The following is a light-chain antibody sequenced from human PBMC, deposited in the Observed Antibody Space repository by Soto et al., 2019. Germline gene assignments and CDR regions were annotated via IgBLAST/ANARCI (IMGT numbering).Light chain of an antibody. J-gene: IGKJ1*01. CDR2: AAS. Sequence: MQLPQCPSSLSASVGDKVTTTCRASQGISGYLAWYQQTPGTAPKLLIYAASSVQSGVPSRFSGSGSGTDFTLTISSLQPEDLATYYCQQNYSTRTFGQGTKVDIK. CDR1: QGISGY. CDR3: QQNYSTRT. V-gene: IGKV1-39*01.